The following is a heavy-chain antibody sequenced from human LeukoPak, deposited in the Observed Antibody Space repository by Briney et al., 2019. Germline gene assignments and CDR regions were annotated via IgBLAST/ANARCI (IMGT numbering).Heavy chain of an antibody. D-gene: IGHD6-13*01. CDR3: ARSYSSSWYWFDP. CDR2: IYSSGT. V-gene: IGHV4-4*07. CDR1: GGSISSYY. Sequence: SETLSLTCSVSGGSISSYYWSWIRQPAGKGLEWIGRIYSSGTNYNPSLKSRVTMSVDTSKNQFSLKLSSVTAADTAVYYCARSYSSSWYWFDPWGQGTLVTVSS. J-gene: IGHJ5*02.